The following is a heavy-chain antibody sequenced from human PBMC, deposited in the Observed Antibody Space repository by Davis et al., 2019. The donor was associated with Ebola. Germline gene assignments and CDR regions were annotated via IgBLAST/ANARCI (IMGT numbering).Heavy chain of an antibody. CDR1: GFTFSSYE. Sequence: PGGSLRLSCAGSGFTFSSYEMNWVRQAPGKGLEWVSYISSSGSTIFYADSVKGRFTISRDNAKNTLYLQMNSLRAEDTAVYYCAIFGVVSHDAFDIWGQGTMVTVSS. V-gene: IGHV3-48*03. CDR2: ISSSGSTI. D-gene: IGHD3-3*02. J-gene: IGHJ3*02. CDR3: AIFGVVSHDAFDI.